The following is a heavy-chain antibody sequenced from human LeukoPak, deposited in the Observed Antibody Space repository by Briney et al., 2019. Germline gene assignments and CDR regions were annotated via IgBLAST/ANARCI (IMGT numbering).Heavy chain of an antibody. V-gene: IGHV3-74*01. D-gene: IGHD1-14*01. CDR2: ITNDGSST. Sequence: PGGSLRLSCAASGLTFSSHWMHWVRQAPRKGLVWVSRITNDGSSTTYADSVKGRFTISRDNAKNMLYLQVNSLRAEDTAAHYCATQQGGNPAYWGQGTLVTVSS. CDR1: GLTFSSHW. CDR3: ATQQGGNPAY. J-gene: IGHJ4*02.